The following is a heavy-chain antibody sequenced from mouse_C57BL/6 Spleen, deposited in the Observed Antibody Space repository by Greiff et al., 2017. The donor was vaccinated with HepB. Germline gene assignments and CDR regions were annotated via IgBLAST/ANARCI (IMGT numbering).Heavy chain of an antibody. V-gene: IGHV1-69*01. CDR3: ARFLITTVVGYFDY. J-gene: IGHJ2*01. D-gene: IGHD1-1*01. CDR2: IDPSDSYT. Sequence: VQLQEPGAELVMPGASVKLSCKASGYTFTSYWMHWVKQRPGQGLEWIGEIDPSDSYTNYNQKFKGKSTLTVDKSSSTAYMQLSSLTSEDSAVYYCARFLITTVVGYFDYWGQGTTLTVSS. CDR1: GYTFTSYW.